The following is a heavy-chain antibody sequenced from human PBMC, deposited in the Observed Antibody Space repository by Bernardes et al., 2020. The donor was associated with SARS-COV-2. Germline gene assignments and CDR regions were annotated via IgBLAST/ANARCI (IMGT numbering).Heavy chain of an antibody. CDR3: AATVTTSDYYYYGMDV. Sequence: GGSLRLSCAASGFTFDDYAMHWVRQAPGKGLEWVSGISWNSGSIGYADSVKGRFTISRDNAKNSLYLQMNSLRAEDTALYYCAATVTTSDYYYYGMDVWGQGTTVTVSS. CDR1: GFTFDDYA. V-gene: IGHV3-9*01. D-gene: IGHD4-17*01. CDR2: ISWNSGSI. J-gene: IGHJ6*02.